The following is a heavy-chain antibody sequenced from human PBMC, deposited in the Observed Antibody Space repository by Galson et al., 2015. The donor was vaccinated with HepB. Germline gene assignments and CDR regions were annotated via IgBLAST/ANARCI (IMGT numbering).Heavy chain of an antibody. CDR3: ARVYPNHYGYFDY. CDR1: GYTFTSYG. J-gene: IGHJ4*02. CDR2: ISAYNGNT. Sequence: QSGAEVKKPGASVKVSCKASGYTFTSYGISWVRQAPGQGLEWMGWISAYNGNTNYAQKFQGRVTITADKSTSTAYMELSSLRSEDTAVYYCARVYPNHYGYFDYWGQGTLVTVSS. D-gene: IGHD3-10*01. V-gene: IGHV1-18*04.